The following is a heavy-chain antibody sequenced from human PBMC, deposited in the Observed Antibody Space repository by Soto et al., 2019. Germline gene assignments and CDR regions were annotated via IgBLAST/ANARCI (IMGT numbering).Heavy chain of an antibody. CDR2: IDLDDDK. CDR1: GFSLSTSAVG. CDR3: ARSKSGSSWTLDS. J-gene: IGHJ4*02. V-gene: IGHV2-5*02. Sequence: HITLKASAPTLVKPTQTLTLTCTFSGFSLSTSAVGVGWIRQPPGKTLEWLAIIDLDDDKHYSPSLKSRIDFTTATSPSQVVLTMTYMDPVDTATYYCARSKSGSSWTLDSWCQGTLVTVSS. D-gene: IGHD1-1*01.